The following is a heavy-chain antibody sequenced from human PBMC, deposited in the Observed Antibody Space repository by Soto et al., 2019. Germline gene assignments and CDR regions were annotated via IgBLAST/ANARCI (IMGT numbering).Heavy chain of an antibody. CDR2: IYHSGST. CDR1: GGSISSGGYS. V-gene: IGHV4-30-2*01. D-gene: IGHD3-22*01. CDR3: ARAKPDYDSSGYYYFDY. J-gene: IGHJ4*02. Sequence: QLQLQESGSGLVKPSQTLSLTCAVSGGSISSGGYSWSWIRQPPGKGLEWIGYIYHSGSTYYNPSLKSRVTLSVDRSKNQFSLKLSSVTAADTAVYYCARAKPDYDSSGYYYFDYWGQGTLVTVSS.